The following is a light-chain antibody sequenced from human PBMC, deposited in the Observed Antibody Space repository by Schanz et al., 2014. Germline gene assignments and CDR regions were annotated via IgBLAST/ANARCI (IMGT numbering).Light chain of an antibody. V-gene: IGLV2-11*01. CDR3: CSYAGKYTWV. CDR2: DVS. Sequence: QSALTQPRSVSGSPGQSVTISCAGTSSDVGGHNYVSWYQQHPGKAPKLIIYDVSVRPSGVHDRFSDSKSVNTASLTISGLQAEDEADYYCCSYAGKYTWVFGGGTKLPV. J-gene: IGLJ3*02. CDR1: SSDVGGHNY.